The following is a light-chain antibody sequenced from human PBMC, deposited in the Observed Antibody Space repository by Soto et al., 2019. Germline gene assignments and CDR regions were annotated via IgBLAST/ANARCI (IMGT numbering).Light chain of an antibody. V-gene: IGKV3-20*01. CDR1: QSVNSRF. CDR2: GVS. Sequence: EIVLTQSPGTLSLSPGERATLSCRASQSVNSRFLAWYQQKPGQAPSLLIYGVSSRATGIPDRFSGSGSGTDFTLIISRLEPEDFAVYYCQHYDGRPFTFGPGTKVDIK. CDR3: QHYDGRPFT. J-gene: IGKJ3*01.